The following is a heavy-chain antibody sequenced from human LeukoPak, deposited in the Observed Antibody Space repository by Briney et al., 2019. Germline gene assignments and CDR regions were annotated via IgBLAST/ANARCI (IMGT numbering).Heavy chain of an antibody. CDR3: ASPYSSGWYYFDY. Sequence: ASVKVSCKASGGTFSSYAISWVRQAPGQGLEWMGGIIPIFGTANYAQKFQGRVTITTDESTSTAYMELSSLRSEDTAVYYCASPYSSGWYYFDYWGQGTLVTVSS. D-gene: IGHD6-19*01. V-gene: IGHV1-69*05. CDR2: IIPIFGTA. J-gene: IGHJ4*02. CDR1: GGTFSSYA.